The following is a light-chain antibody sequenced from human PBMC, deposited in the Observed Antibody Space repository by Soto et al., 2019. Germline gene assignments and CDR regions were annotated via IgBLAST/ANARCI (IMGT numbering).Light chain of an antibody. Sequence: SVLTQPASVSGSPGQSITISCTGTSSDIGGYNSVSWYQQHPGRAPRLIIYEVTNRPSGVSNRFSASKSGNTASLTISGLQAEDEADYYCTSYTPIVTLGSVFGTGTKVTVL. CDR1: SSDIGGYNS. J-gene: IGLJ1*01. CDR2: EVT. CDR3: TSYTPIVTLGSV. V-gene: IGLV2-14*01.